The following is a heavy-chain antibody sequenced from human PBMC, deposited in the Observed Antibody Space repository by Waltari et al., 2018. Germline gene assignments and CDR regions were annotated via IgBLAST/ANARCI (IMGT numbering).Heavy chain of an antibody. D-gene: IGHD3-9*01. CDR1: GFTFRNYW. CDR3: ARDLDWVLLDH. J-gene: IGHJ4*02. CDR2: IKTEGRTT. V-gene: IGHV3-74*01. Sequence: EVQLVESRGGLVQPGGSLRLSCAAAGFTFRNYWRHWVRQTPGEGLVWVSRIKTEGRTTAYADAVKGRFTVSRDNAKNTLYLQMHSLRADDTAVYFCARDLDWVLLDHWGQGSLVTVSS.